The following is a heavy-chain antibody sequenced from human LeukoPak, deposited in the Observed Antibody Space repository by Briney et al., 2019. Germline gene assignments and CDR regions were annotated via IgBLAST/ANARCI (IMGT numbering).Heavy chain of an antibody. Sequence: ASVKVSCKASGYTFTGYYMHWVRQAPGQGLEWMGWINPNSGGTNYAQKFQGRVTMTRDTSISTAYMELSRLRSDDTAVYYCARVAIEGIQLWYNYYYYYMDVWGKGTTVTISS. V-gene: IGHV1-2*02. J-gene: IGHJ6*03. D-gene: IGHD5-18*01. CDR1: GYTFTGYY. CDR2: INPNSGGT. CDR3: ARVAIEGIQLWYNYYYYYMDV.